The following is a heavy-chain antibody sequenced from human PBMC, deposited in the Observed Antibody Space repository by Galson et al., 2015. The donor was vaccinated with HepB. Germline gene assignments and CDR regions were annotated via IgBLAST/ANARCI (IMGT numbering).Heavy chain of an antibody. D-gene: IGHD3-3*01. CDR1: GFTFSDYY. V-gene: IGHV3-11*03. CDR3: AQSGRFLEWLLFDY. Sequence: SLRLSCAASGFTFSDYYMSWIRQAPGKGLEWVSYISSSSTYTNYADSVKGRFTISRDNAKNSLYLQMNSLRAEDTAVYYCAQSGRFLEWLLFDYWGQGTLVTVSS. J-gene: IGHJ4*02. CDR2: ISSSSTYT.